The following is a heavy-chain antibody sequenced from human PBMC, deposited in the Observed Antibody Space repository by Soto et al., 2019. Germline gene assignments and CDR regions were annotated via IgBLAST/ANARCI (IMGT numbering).Heavy chain of an antibody. J-gene: IGHJ6*02. Sequence: GESLKISCKGSGYSFTSYWIGWVRQMPGKGLEWMGIIYPGDSDTRYSPSFQGQVTISADKSISTAYLQWSSLKASDTAMYYCARRRYCGGDCYSSYYYYGMDGWGQGTTVTVSS. D-gene: IGHD2-21*02. CDR2: IYPGDSDT. CDR1: GYSFTSYW. V-gene: IGHV5-51*01. CDR3: ARRRYCGGDCYSSYYYYGMDG.